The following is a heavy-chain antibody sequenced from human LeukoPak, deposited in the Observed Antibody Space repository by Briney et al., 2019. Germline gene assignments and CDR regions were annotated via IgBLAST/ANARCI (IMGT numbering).Heavy chain of an antibody. CDR2: ISYDGSNK. V-gene: IGHV3-30-3*01. D-gene: IGHD6-19*01. Sequence: GGSLGLSCAASGFTFSSYWMSWVRQAPGKGLEWVAVISYDGSNKYYADSVKGRFTISRDNSKNTLYLQMNSLRAEDTAVYYCARDSSYSSGWYGDYYYYYGMDVWGQGTTVTVSS. CDR3: ARDSSYSSGWYGDYYYYYGMDV. CDR1: GFTFSSYW. J-gene: IGHJ6*02.